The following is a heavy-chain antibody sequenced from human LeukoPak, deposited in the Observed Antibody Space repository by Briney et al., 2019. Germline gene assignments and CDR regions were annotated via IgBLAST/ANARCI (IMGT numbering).Heavy chain of an antibody. CDR1: GGSFSDYY. CDR3: ARGMVRGVTYYYYYMDV. J-gene: IGHJ6*03. D-gene: IGHD3-10*01. Sequence: SETLSLTCAVYGGSFSDYYWSWLRQPPGKGLEWIGEINHRGSTNYNPSLKSRVTISVDMSKKQFSLKLSSVTAADTAVYYCARGMVRGVTYYYYYMDVWGKGTTVTISS. CDR2: INHRGST. V-gene: IGHV4-34*01.